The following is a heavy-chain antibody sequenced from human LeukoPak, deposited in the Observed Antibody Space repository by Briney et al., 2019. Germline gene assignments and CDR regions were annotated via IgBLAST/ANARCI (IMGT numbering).Heavy chain of an antibody. J-gene: IGHJ4*02. CDR3: TRPDSSGFYTD. CDR2: VYPADSDT. CDR1: GYSFTNYW. Sequence: GESLKISCKGSGYSFTNYWIGWLRQMPGKGLEWMAIVYPADSDTRYSPSFQGQVTISADKSISTAYLQWSSLKASDTAMYYCTRPDSSGFYTDWGQGTLVTVSS. D-gene: IGHD3-22*01. V-gene: IGHV5-51*01.